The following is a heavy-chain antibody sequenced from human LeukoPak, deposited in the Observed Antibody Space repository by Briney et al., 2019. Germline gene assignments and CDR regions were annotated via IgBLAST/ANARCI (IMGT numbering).Heavy chain of an antibody. CDR1: GYSFKDHG. CDR3: AKHLTATNTYIFFGLDV. V-gene: IGHV3-9*01. D-gene: IGHD1-26*01. Sequence: GRSLRLSCAATGYSFKDHGMHWVRQPPGKGLEWATAINWNGGGTDYADSVKGRFTIFRDNAKNSLYLQLSSLRPEDTALYYCAKHLTATNTYIFFGLDVWGQGTSVTVSS. J-gene: IGHJ6*02. CDR2: INWNGGGT.